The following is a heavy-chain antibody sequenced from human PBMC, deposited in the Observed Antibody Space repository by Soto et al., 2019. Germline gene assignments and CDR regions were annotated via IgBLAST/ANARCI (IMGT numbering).Heavy chain of an antibody. CDR1: GYNFATYW. J-gene: IGHJ6*02. CDR3: ARRGYSYGLDV. CDR2: IYPGDSDT. D-gene: IGHD5-18*01. Sequence: PGESLKISCKGSGYNFATYWIAWVRQLPGKGPEWMGSIYPGDSDTSYSPSFQGQVTISVDKSISTAYLQWNSLKASDTAVYYCARRGYSYGLDVWGQGTKVTVSS. V-gene: IGHV5-51*01.